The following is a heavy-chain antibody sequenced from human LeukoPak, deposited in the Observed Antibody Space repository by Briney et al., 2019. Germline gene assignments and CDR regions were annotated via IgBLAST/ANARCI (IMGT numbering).Heavy chain of an antibody. CDR1: GNTFTDSY. CDR3: AREVAVSSTKRFDY. Sequence: GASVKVSCKASGNTFTDSYMHWVRQAPGQGLEWMGWINTDSGVTNYAQKFQGRVTMTRDTSITTVYMELSGLGSDDSALHYCAREVAVSSTKRFDYWGQGTLVTVSS. CDR2: INTDSGVT. J-gene: IGHJ4*02. D-gene: IGHD5/OR15-5a*01. V-gene: IGHV1-2*02.